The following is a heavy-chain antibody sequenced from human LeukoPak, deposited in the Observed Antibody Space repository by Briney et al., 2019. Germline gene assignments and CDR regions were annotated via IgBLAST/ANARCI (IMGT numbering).Heavy chain of an antibody. V-gene: IGHV3-30*03. D-gene: IGHD4-23*01. CDR2: ISYDGSNK. Sequence: GGSLRLSCAASGFTFSSYGMHWVRQAPGKGLEWVAVISYDGSNKYYADSVKGRFTISRDNSKNTLYLQMNSLRAEDTAVYYCASGNPRSFDIWGQGTMVTVSS. CDR1: GFTFSSYG. CDR3: ASGNPRSFDI. J-gene: IGHJ3*02.